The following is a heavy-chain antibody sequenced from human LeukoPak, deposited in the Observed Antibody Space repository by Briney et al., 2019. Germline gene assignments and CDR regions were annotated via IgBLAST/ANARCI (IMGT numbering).Heavy chain of an antibody. V-gene: IGHV3-11*01. CDR3: ARDRLGDYDHSGYYDK. J-gene: IGHJ4*02. Sequence: GGSLRLSCAASGFTFSDYYMSWLRQAPGKGLEGVAYICDSGRTVYYADSVKGRFTISRDNANNSVYLQMNNLRAEDTAVYYCARDRLGDYDHSGYYDKWGQGTLVTVSS. D-gene: IGHD3-22*01. CDR2: ICDSGRTV. CDR1: GFTFSDYY.